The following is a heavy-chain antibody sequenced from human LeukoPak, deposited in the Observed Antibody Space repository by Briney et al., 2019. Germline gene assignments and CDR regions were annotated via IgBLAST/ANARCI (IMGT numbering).Heavy chain of an antibody. D-gene: IGHD5-12*01. J-gene: IGHJ6*03. CDR2: IYTSGST. V-gene: IGHV4-61*02. CDR1: AGSISSGNYY. CDR3: ARVVYSGYDFRGAMDV. Sequence: PSETLSLTCTVSAGSISSGNYYWTWIRQPAGKGLEWIGRIYTSGSTNYNPSLKSRVTISVDTSKNQFSLKLSSVTAADTAVYYCARVVYSGYDFRGAMDVWGKGTTVTVSS.